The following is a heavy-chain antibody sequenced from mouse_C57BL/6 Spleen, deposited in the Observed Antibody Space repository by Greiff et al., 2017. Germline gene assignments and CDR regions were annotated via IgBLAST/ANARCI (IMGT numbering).Heavy chain of an antibody. CDR2: IRNKANGYTT. J-gene: IGHJ3*01. D-gene: IGHD2-4*01. Sequence: EVMLVESGGGLVQPGGSLSLSCAASGFTFTDYYMSWVRQPPGKALEWLGFIRNKANGYTTEYSASVKGRFTISRDNSQSTLYLQMNALRAEDSATYYCARSDYEGFAYWGQGTLVTVSA. CDR1: GFTFTDYY. V-gene: IGHV7-3*01. CDR3: ARSDYEGFAY.